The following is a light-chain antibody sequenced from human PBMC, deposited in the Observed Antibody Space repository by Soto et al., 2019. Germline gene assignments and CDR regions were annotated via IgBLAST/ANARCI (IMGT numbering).Light chain of an antibody. CDR3: QQRTRWPMT. J-gene: IGKJ5*01. Sequence: EIVLTQSPSTLSVSPGERVTLSCRASQNLHSFLNWYQHRPGQAPRPLIYDGSKRAAGVPDRISGDGSGTDYTLTISSLEPEDFAVYYCQQRTRWPMTFGQGTRLE. V-gene: IGKV3-11*01. CDR1: QNLHSF. CDR2: DGS.